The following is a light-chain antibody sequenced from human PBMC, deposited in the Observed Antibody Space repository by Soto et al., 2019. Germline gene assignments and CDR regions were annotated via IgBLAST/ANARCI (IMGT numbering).Light chain of an antibody. CDR3: SSYTVTSVTLYV. CDR2: EVS. J-gene: IGLJ1*01. V-gene: IGLV2-14*01. Sequence: QSALTQPASVSGSPGQSITISCTGTSSDIGTYNYVSWYQQHPGKAPKVIIYEVSNRPSGVSNRFSCSKSGNTASLTISGLQAEDEADYYCSSYTVTSVTLYVFGTGTKVTVL. CDR1: SSDIGTYNY.